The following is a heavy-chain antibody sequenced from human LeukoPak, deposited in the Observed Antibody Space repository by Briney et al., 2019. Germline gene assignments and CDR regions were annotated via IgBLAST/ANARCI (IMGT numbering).Heavy chain of an antibody. CDR1: GITLSNYG. CDR2: ISDSGGST. J-gene: IGHJ4*02. CDR3: AKRGVVIRVILVGFHKAAYYFES. V-gene: IGHV3-23*01. Sequence: PGGSLRFSCAVSGITLSNYGMSWVRQAPGKGLEWVAGISDSGGSTNYADSVKGRFTISRDNPKNTLYLQMNSLRAEDTAVYFCAKRGVVIRVILVGFHKAAYYFESWGQGALVTVSS. D-gene: IGHD3/OR15-3a*01.